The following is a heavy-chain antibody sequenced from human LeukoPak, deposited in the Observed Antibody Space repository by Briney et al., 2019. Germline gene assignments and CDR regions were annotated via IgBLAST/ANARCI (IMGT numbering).Heavy chain of an antibody. CDR3: AKDLTVDYYDSSGYGGGEFDY. CDR2: ITWNSGSI. J-gene: IGHJ4*02. D-gene: IGHD3-22*01. Sequence: GGSLRLSCATSGFTFEDYAMHWVRQAPGKGLEWVSGITWNSGSIGYADSVKGRFTISRDNGEKSLYLDMNSLRPEDTALYYCAKDLTVDYYDSSGYGGGEFDYWGQGTLVTVSS. CDR1: GFTFEDYA. V-gene: IGHV3-9*01.